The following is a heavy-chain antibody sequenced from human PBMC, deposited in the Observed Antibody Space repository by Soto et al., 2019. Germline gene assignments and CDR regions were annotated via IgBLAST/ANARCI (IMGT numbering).Heavy chain of an antibody. CDR3: AGGRFDP. J-gene: IGHJ5*02. CDR1: GGSFSGYY. CDR2: INHSGST. V-gene: IGHV4-34*01. Sequence: PSETLSLTCAVYGGSFSGYYWSWIRQPPGKGLEWIGEINHSGSTNYNPSLKSRVTISVDTSKNQFSLKLSSVTAADTAVYYCAGGRFDPWGQGTLVTVSS.